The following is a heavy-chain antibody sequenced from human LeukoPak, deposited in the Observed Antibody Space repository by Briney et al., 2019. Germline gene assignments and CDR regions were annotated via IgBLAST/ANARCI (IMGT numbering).Heavy chain of an antibody. V-gene: IGHV3-30*03. CDR3: ARDGLRNWGKYSGSYFDY. CDR2: LAGDGVNI. CDR1: GFTFSIYG. J-gene: IGHJ4*02. D-gene: IGHD1-26*01. Sequence: GGSLRLSCAASGFTFSIYGMHWVRQAPGKGLEWVALLAGDGVNIFYADSVKGRFTISRDNAKNSLYLQMNSLRAEDTAVYYCARDGLRNWGKYSGSYFDYWGQGTLVTVSS.